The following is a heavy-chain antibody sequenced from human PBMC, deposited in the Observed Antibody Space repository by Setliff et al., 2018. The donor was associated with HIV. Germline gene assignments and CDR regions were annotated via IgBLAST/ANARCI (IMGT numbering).Heavy chain of an antibody. D-gene: IGHD4-17*01. Sequence: GSLRLSCAVSGFTFRTYWMSWVRQTPGKGLEWVANIKPDGSEKYYVDSVKGRFAISRDNAKNSLSLQMNSLRADDTAVYYCARDYYGGFGDYDFGDYFDYWGQGALVTVSS. CDR2: IKPDGSEK. V-gene: IGHV3-7*03. J-gene: IGHJ4*02. CDR3: ARDYYGGFGDYDFGDYFDY. CDR1: GFTFRTYW.